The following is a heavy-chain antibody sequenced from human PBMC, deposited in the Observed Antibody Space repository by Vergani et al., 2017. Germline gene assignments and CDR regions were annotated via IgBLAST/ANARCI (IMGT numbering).Heavy chain of an antibody. CDR2: IYSGGST. CDR3: ARAYCSSTSCHPYYYGMDV. J-gene: IGHJ6*02. CDR1: GFTVSSNY. D-gene: IGHD2-2*01. Sequence: EVQLVESGGGLVQPGGSLRLSCAASGFTVSSNYMSWVRQAPGKGLEWVSVIYSGGSTYYADSVKCRFTISRDNSKNTLDLQMNSLRAEDTAVYYCARAYCSSTSCHPYYYGMDVWGQGTTVTVSS. V-gene: IGHV3-66*02.